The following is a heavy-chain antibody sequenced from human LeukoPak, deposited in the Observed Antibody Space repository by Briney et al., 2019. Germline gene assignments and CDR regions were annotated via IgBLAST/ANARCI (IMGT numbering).Heavy chain of an antibody. J-gene: IGHJ4*02. D-gene: IGHD6-13*01. Sequence: SETLSLTCTFPVGSISSYYWSWIRQPPGKGLEWIGYIYYSGSTTYNPSLKSRVTISVDTSKNQFSLKLSSVTAADTAVYYCAGDSSSWFGALFWGQGTLVTVSS. CDR2: IYYSGST. CDR1: VGSISSYY. V-gene: IGHV4-59*01. CDR3: AGDSSSWFGALF.